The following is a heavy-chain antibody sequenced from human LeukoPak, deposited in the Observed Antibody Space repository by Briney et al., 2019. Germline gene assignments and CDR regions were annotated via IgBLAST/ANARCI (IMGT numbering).Heavy chain of an antibody. Sequence: SETLSLTCAVYGGSFSGYYWSWIRQPPGKGLEWIGEINHSGSTNYNPSLKSRVTISVDTSKNQFSLKLSSVTAADTAVYYCAGVVPAAPGMDVWGKGTTVTVSS. CDR2: INHSGST. V-gene: IGHV4-34*01. D-gene: IGHD2-2*01. J-gene: IGHJ6*04. CDR3: AGVVPAAPGMDV. CDR1: GGSFSGYY.